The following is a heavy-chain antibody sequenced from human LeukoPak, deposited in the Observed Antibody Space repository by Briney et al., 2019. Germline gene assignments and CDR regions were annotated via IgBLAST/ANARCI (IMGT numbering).Heavy chain of an antibody. CDR2: IIPILGIA. CDR3: ARGYSGYDPFTFDY. D-gene: IGHD5-12*01. Sequence: SVKVSCKASVGTFSSYAISWVRQAPGQGLEWMGRIIPILGIANYAQKFQGRVTITADKSTSTAYMELSSLRAEDTAVYYCARGYSGYDPFTFDYWGQGTLVTISS. CDR1: VGTFSSYA. J-gene: IGHJ4*02. V-gene: IGHV1-69*04.